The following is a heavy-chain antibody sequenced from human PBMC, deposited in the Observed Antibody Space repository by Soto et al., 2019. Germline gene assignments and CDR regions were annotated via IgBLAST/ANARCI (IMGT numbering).Heavy chain of an antibody. J-gene: IGHJ4*02. Sequence: GASVKLTCKVSGYTHTELSMQWVRQATEKGLEWMGGFDPEDGETIYAQKLQGRVTMTEDTSTDTAYMELSSLRSEDTAVYYCATDGYDFWSGSGQYYWGQGTLVTVSS. CDR3: ATDGYDFWSGSGQYY. V-gene: IGHV1-24*01. D-gene: IGHD3-3*01. CDR2: FDPEDGET. CDR1: GYTHTELS.